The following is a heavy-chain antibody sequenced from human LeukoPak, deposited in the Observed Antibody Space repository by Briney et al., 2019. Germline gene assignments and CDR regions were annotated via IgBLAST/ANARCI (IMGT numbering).Heavy chain of an antibody. CDR3: ARDGRYCSSTSCLYYYYGMDV. CDR2: ISYDGSNK. V-gene: IGHV3-30*04. CDR1: GFTFSSYA. J-gene: IGHJ6*04. D-gene: IGHD2-2*01. Sequence: PGRSLRLSCAASGFTFSSYAMHWVRQAPGKGLEWVAVISYDGSNKYYADSVKGRFTISRDNSKNTLYLQMNSLRAEDTAVYYCARDGRYCSSTSCLYYYYGMDVWGKGTTVTASS.